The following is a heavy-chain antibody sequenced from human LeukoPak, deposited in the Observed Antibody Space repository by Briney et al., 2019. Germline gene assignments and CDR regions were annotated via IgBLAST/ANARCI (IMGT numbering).Heavy chain of an antibody. CDR2: IKQDGSEK. D-gene: IGHD6-13*01. CDR3: AREGIIAAAGTPFFDY. V-gene: IGHV3-7*01. CDR1: GFTFSNYW. J-gene: IGHJ4*02. Sequence: GGSLRLSCATSGFTFSNYWMSWVRQAPGKGLEWVANIKQDGSEKSYVDSVKGRFTISRDNAKNSLYLQMNSLRAEDTAVYYCAREGIIAAAGTPFFDYWGQGTLVTVSS.